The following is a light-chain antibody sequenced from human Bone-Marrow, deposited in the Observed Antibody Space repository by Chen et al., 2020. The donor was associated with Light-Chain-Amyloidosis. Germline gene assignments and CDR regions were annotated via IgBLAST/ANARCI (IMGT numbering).Light chain of an antibody. CDR2: EVT. CDR1: SSDVGGDKH. V-gene: IGLV2-14*01. CDR3: SSYTITNTLV. Sequence: QSALTQPASVSGSPGQSITISCTGTSSDVGGDKHVSWYQQHPDKAPKLMIYEVTNRPSWVPDRFSGSKSDNTASLTISGLHTEDEADYFCSSYTITNTLVFGSGTRVTVL. J-gene: IGLJ1*01.